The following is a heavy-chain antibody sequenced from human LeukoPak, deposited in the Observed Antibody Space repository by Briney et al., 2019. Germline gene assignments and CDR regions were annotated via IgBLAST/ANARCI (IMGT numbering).Heavy chain of an antibody. CDR2: IYSGGST. CDR1: GFTFSRDI. J-gene: IGHJ4*02. V-gene: IGHV3-66*04. CDR3: ASHLAAEHN. D-gene: IGHD6-13*01. Sequence: GGSLRLSCAVSGFTFSRDIMTWVRQAPGKGLEWVSVIYSGGSTYYADSVKGRFTISRDNSKNTLYLQMNSLRAEDTAVYYCASHLAAEHNWGQGTLVTVSS.